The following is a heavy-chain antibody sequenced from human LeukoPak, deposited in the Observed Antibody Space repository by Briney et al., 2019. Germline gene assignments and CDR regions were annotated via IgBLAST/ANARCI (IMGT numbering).Heavy chain of an antibody. D-gene: IGHD3-22*01. V-gene: IGHV3-48*02. CDR1: GFIFGTYS. CDR2: ISSSGGSV. CDR3: ARDYDSTGRAFDV. Sequence: GGSLRLSCTASGFIFGTYSMNWVRQVRGRGLEGVSYISSSGGSVKYADSVKGRLTTSRDNAKNSLYLQMNSLRDEDTAVYYCARDYDSTGRAFDVWGQGTMVTVSS. J-gene: IGHJ3*01.